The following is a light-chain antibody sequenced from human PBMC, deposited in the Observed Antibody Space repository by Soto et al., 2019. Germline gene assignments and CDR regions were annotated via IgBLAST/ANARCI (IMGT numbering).Light chain of an antibody. CDR1: QSISTW. V-gene: IGKV1-5*03. CDR3: QQYNSYSTFGPAT. J-gene: IGKJ1*01. Sequence: DIQMTQPPSTLSASLGDRVTITCPASQSISTWLAWYQQKPGKAPKRRIYSASDLESGVPSRFSGSGFGTEFTLTITSRQPDDFATYYCQQYNSYSTFGPATFGQGTKVDIK. CDR2: SAS.